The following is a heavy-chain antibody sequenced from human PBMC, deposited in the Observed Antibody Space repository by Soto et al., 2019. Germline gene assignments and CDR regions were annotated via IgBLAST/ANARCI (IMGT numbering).Heavy chain of an antibody. V-gene: IGHV4-34*01. CDR2: INHSGST. D-gene: IGHD3-10*01. Sequence: QVQLQQWGAGLLKPSETLSLTCAVYGGSFSGYYWTWIRQPPGTGLEWIGEINHSGSTNYNPSLKTLFTISVATSKTQFSLTLTSVPAANTAVYSFASDNITRLFDSWCQGTLVTVSS. J-gene: IGHJ4*02. CDR3: ASDNITRLFDS. CDR1: GGSFSGYY.